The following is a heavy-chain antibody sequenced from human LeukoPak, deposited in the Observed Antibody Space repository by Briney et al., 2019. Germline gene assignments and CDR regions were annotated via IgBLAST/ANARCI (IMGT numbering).Heavy chain of an antibody. D-gene: IGHD3-9*01. Sequence: GGPLRLSCAASGFTFSSYAMSWVRQAPGEGLEWVSAISGSGGSTYYADSVKGRFTISRDNSKNTLYLQMNSLRAEDTAVYYCAKDSFDILTGPFDYWGQGTLVTVSS. CDR2: ISGSGGST. J-gene: IGHJ4*02. V-gene: IGHV3-23*01. CDR3: AKDSFDILTGPFDY. CDR1: GFTFSSYA.